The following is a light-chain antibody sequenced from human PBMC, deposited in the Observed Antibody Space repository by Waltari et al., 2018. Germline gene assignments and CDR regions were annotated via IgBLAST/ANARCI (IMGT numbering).Light chain of an antibody. Sequence: DIQMTQSPSTLSASVGDRVTITCRASQSIGSSLAWYQQKPGKAPKVVIYEASSLESGVPSRFIGSGSGTEFTLTISSLQPDDFATYYCQQCNSYLLTFGGGTKVEIK. V-gene: IGKV1-5*03. CDR1: QSIGSS. CDR3: QQCNSYLLT. CDR2: EAS. J-gene: IGKJ4*01.